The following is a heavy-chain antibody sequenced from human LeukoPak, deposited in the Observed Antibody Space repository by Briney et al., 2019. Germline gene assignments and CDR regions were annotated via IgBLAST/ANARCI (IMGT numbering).Heavy chain of an antibody. CDR3: ARDGSGYSGSFDF. D-gene: IGHD3-3*01. Sequence: PSETLSLTCTVSGGSVSRGDYCWSWIRQHPEKGLEWIGFICFSGSTYYNASLKSRVTISVDTSKNQFSLMLTSVTAADTAVYYCARDGSGYSGSFDFWGQGTLVTVSS. CDR2: ICFSGST. CDR1: GGSVSRGDYC. V-gene: IGHV4-31*03. J-gene: IGHJ4*02.